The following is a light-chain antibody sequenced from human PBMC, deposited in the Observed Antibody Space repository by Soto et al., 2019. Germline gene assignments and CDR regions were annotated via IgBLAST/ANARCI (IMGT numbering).Light chain of an antibody. CDR2: EVS. V-gene: IGLV2-14*01. CDR3: CSFTSSSTVV. J-gene: IGLJ3*02. Sequence: QSVLTQPASVSGTPGQSITISCTGTSSDVGSYNYVSWYQQHPGKAPKLLIYEVSNRPSGVSNRFSGSKSGNTASLTISGLQAEDEADYYCCSFTSSSTVVFGGGTKQTVL. CDR1: SSDVGSYNY.